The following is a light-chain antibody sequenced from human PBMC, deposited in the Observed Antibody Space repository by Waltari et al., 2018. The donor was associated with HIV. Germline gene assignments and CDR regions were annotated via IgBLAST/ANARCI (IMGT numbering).Light chain of an antibody. CDR1: NIGNRD. J-gene: IGLJ1*01. Sequence: SYVLTQPPSITVAPGKTAKITCCGNNIGNRDVHWYQQKPGQAPILVIYYDDDRPSGIPERFSGSNSDNTATLTINRVEVGDEADYYCQVWDSGSDHVFGSGTTVTVL. V-gene: IGLV3-21*01. CDR3: QVWDSGSDHV. CDR2: YDD.